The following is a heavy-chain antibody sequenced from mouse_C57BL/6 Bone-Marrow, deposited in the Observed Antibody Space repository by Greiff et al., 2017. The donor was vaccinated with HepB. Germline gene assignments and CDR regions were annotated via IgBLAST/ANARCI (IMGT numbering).Heavy chain of an antibody. V-gene: IGHV1-80*01. Sequence: QVLLQQSGAELVKPGASVKISCKASGYAFSSYWMNWVKQRPGKGLEWIGQIYPGDGDTNYNGKFKGKATLTADKSCSTAYMKLSSLTSEDSAVYFGARSYILVRSACAFCGQGTLVTVSA. CDR1: GYAFSSYW. CDR2: IYPGDGDT. D-gene: IGHD1-1*01. CDR3: ARSYILVRSACAF. J-gene: IGHJ3*01.